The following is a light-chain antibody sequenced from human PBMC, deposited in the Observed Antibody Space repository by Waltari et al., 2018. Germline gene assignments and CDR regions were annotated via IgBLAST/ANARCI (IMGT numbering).Light chain of an antibody. V-gene: IGLV1-44*01. J-gene: IGLJ2*01. CDR3: AAWDASLNGVV. Sequence: QSVLTQPPSASGTPGQRVPISCSGRSSNVGSNTVNWYQQLPGTAPKLLIYSDNQRPSGVPDRFSGSKSGTSATLAISGLQSEDEADYYCAAWDASLNGVVFGGGTKLTVL. CDR1: SSNVGSNT. CDR2: SDN.